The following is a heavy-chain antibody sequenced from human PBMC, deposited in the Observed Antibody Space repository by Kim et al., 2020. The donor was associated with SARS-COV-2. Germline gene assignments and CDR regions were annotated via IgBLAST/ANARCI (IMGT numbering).Heavy chain of an antibody. Sequence: ASVKVSCKVSGYTLTELSMHWVRQAPGKGLEWMGGFDPEDGETIYAQKFQGRVTMTEDTSTDTAYMELSSLRSEDMAVYYCATEGAHGWTRSYLDYYYGMDVWGQGTTVTVSS. D-gene: IGHD1-26*01. CDR2: FDPEDGET. CDR1: GYTLTELS. J-gene: IGHJ6*02. CDR3: ATEGAHGWTRSYLDYYYGMDV. V-gene: IGHV1-24*01.